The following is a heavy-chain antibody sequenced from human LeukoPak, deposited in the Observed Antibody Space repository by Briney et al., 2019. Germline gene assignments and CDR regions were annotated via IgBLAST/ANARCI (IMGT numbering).Heavy chain of an antibody. D-gene: IGHD3-22*01. J-gene: IGHJ4*02. V-gene: IGHV3-23*01. Sequence: GGSLRLSCAASGFTVSSYAMSWVRQAPGKGLEWVSAFSGSGGSTYYADSVKGRFTISRDNSKDTLYLQMNSLRAEDTAVYYCAKGLRSSAYYYIDYWGQGTLVTVSS. CDR1: GFTVSSYA. CDR3: AKGLRSSAYYYIDY. CDR2: FSGSGGST.